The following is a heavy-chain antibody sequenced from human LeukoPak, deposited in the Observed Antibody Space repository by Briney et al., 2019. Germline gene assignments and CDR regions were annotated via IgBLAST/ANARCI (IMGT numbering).Heavy chain of an antibody. D-gene: IGHD6-13*01. CDR1: GFTFSSYV. V-gene: IGHV3-30*04. J-gene: IGHJ4*02. Sequence: GGSLRLSCAASGFTFSSYVMHWVRQAPGKGLEWVAIISYDGSNEYYADSVKGRFTISRDNSKNTLYLQMNSLRAEDTAVYYCAKERAAAGNDYWGQGTLVTVSS. CDR2: ISYDGSNE. CDR3: AKERAAAGNDY.